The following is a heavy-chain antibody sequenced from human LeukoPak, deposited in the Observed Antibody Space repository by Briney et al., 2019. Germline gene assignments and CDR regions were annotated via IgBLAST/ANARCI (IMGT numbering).Heavy chain of an antibody. CDR2: VSHDGTT. CDR1: GDSVTTYY. CDR3: ARLDCYDVVGCYNH. D-gene: IGHD3/OR15-3a*01. Sequence: SETLSLTCSVSGDSVTTYYWSWIRQATGKGLEWIGYVSHDGTTNDTPSLRSRVIMSVDTANNTISLRLTSVTAADTAIYYCARLDCYDVVGCYNHWGRGTQVTVS. V-gene: IGHV4-59*08. J-gene: IGHJ5*02.